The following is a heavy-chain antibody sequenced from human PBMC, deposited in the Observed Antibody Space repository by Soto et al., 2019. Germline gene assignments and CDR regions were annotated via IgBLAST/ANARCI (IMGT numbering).Heavy chain of an antibody. CDR1: GFTFSSYA. CDR3: AKDTVHWIVPAAMET. Sequence: SGGSLRLSCAASGFTFSSYAMSWVRQAPGKGLEWVSAISGSGGSTYYADSVKGRFTISRDNSKNTLYLQMNSLRAEDTAVYYCAKDTVHWIVPAAMETWGQGTLVTVSS. V-gene: IGHV3-23*01. CDR2: ISGSGGST. J-gene: IGHJ4*02. D-gene: IGHD2-2*01.